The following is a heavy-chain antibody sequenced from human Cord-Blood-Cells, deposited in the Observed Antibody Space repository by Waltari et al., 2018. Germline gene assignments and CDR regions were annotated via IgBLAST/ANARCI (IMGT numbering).Heavy chain of an antibody. Sequence: EVQLVQSGAEVKKPGESLKISCKGSGYSFTSYWIGWVRQMPGKGLEWMGTNCPGNPSTQYGPACQGQVTISADKAISTAYLQWSSLKASDTAMYYCARLKGGWHSSSSDPWGQGTLVTVSS. CDR1: GYSFTSYW. J-gene: IGHJ5*02. D-gene: IGHD6-6*01. CDR3: ARLKGGWHSSSSDP. V-gene: IGHV5-51*03. CDR2: NCPGNPST.